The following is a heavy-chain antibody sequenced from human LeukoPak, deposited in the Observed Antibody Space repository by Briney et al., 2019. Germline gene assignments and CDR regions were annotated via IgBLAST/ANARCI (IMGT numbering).Heavy chain of an antibody. V-gene: IGHV3-66*01. CDR3: ARVAYTYGNSQGFDY. Sequence: GGSLRLSCTASGFTFGDYAMSWVRQAPGKGPEWVSVIYNSGDTYYADSVKGRFTISRDSSKNTLYLQMNSLRAEDTAVFYCARVAYTYGNSQGFDYWGQGTLVTVSS. J-gene: IGHJ4*02. CDR2: IYNSGDT. D-gene: IGHD4-23*01. CDR1: GFTFGDYA.